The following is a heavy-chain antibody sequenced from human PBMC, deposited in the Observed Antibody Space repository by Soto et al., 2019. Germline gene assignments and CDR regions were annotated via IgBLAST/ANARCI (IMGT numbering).Heavy chain of an antibody. D-gene: IGHD6-6*01. V-gene: IGHV1-18*01. Sequence: QGQLVQSGAEVKKPGASVKVSCKASGYTFSIHGISWVRQAPGQGLEWMGWINAYDGKTNYAQNLQGRVTMTTDTFTSTAYMELRSLRSDDTAGYSCAPTVSYNWFDPWGQGTLVTVSS. J-gene: IGHJ5*02. CDR2: INAYDGKT. CDR3: APTVSYNWFDP. CDR1: GYTFSIHG.